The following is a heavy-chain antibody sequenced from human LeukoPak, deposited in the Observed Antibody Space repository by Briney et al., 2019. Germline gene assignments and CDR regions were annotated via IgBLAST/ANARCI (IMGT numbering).Heavy chain of an antibody. V-gene: IGHV3-48*01. Sequence: GVSLRLSCAASGFTFSSYSMNWIRQSPGKWLEWVSYISSSISTIYYADSVNGRFTISIHKAKNSLYLQMNSLRAEATAAYYCARGGDLDYWGHGTLVTVSS. CDR2: ISSSISTI. J-gene: IGHJ4*01. CDR3: ARGGDLDY. CDR1: GFTFSSYS. D-gene: IGHD2-21*02.